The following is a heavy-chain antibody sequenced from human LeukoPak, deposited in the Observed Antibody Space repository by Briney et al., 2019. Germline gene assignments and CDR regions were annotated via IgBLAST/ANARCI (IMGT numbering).Heavy chain of an antibody. CDR1: GGSFSGYY. J-gene: IGHJ6*03. CDR2: INHSGST. V-gene: IGHV4-34*01. D-gene: IGHD3-16*01. Sequence: PSETLSLTCAVYGGSFSGYYWSWVRQPPGKGLEWIGEINHSGSTTYNPSLKSRVTISVDTSKNQFSLKLNSVTAEDTAVYYCARDLRYYYMDVWGKGTTVTISS. CDR3: ARDLRYYYMDV.